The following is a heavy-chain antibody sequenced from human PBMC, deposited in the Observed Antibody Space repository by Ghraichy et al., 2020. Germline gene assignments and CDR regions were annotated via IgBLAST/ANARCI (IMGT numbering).Heavy chain of an antibody. V-gene: IGHV1-18*01. J-gene: IGHJ6*02. CDR3: AIALPEAGEYTMDV. CDR1: GYPFMSSG. Sequence: ASVKVSCKASGYPFMSSGITWVRQAPGQGLEWMGWISAYNRNTNYAQKLQGRVTITTDTSTSTAYMELRSLRSDDTAVYYCAIALPEAGEYTMDVWGQGTTVIVSS. CDR2: ISAYNRNT. D-gene: IGHD2-21*02.